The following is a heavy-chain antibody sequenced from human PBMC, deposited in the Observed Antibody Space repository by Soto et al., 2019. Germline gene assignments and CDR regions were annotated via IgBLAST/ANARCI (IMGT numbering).Heavy chain of an antibody. J-gene: IGHJ5*02. D-gene: IGHD6-13*01. V-gene: IGHV4-31*03. CDR1: GGSITSGGYY. CDR3: VRGGIAGNWFDP. Sequence: QVQLQESGPGLVKPSQTLSLTCTVSGGSITSGGYYWSWIRQHPGKGLEWIAYIFHSGSTDYNPSLKSRVSISVVTSKNQFSLKLTFVTAADTAVYYCVRGGIAGNWFDPWCQGTLVTVSS. CDR2: IFHSGST.